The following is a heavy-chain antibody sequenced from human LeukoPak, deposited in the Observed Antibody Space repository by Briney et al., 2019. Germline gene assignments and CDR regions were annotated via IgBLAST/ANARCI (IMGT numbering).Heavy chain of an antibody. CDR2: IYWDDDK. D-gene: IGHD4-17*01. V-gene: IGHV2-5*02. Sequence: SGPTLVKPTQTLTLTCTFSGFSPSTSGVGVGWIRQPPGKALEWLALIYWDDDKRYSPSLKSRLTITKDTSKNQVVLTMTNMDPVDTATYYCARTTVTTAFHIWGQGTMVTVSP. CDR3: ARTTVTTAFHI. J-gene: IGHJ3*02. CDR1: GFSPSTSGVG.